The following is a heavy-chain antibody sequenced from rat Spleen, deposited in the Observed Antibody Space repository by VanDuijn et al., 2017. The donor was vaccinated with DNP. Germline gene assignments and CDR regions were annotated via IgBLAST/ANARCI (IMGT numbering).Heavy chain of an antibody. CDR2: ISYEGSST. D-gene: IGHD1-1*01. CDR3: ARGVYYYSATYWYFDC. J-gene: IGHJ1*01. CDR1: GFTFSDYY. Sequence: EVQLVESGGGLVQPGRSLKLSCAASGFTFSDYYMAWVRQATKKGLELVEAISYEGSSTYYGASLNGRFTSSRDNAKTTLYLQMNSLRSEATATYDCARGVYYYSATYWYFDCWGPGTMVTVSS. V-gene: IGHV5-22*01.